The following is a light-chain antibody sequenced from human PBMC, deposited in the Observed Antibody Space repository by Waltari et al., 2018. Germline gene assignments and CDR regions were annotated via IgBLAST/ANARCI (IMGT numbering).Light chain of an antibody. J-gene: IGLJ2*01. Sequence: WDQQKPCQSPLLVIYQYNERPSGIPERFSGSNSANTATLTISGTQAMDEADYYCQAWDIDIVVFGGGTKLTVL. CDR3: QAWDIDIVV. CDR2: QYN. V-gene: IGLV3-1*01.